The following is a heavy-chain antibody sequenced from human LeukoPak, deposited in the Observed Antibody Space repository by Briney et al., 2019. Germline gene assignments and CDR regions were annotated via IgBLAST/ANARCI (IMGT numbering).Heavy chain of an antibody. V-gene: IGHV4-39*01. D-gene: IGHD3-10*01. CDR2: VHYIEST. J-gene: IGHJ5*02. Sequence: SETLSLTCTVSGGFISSSIYYWDWIRQPPGKGLEWIGNVHYIESTYYNPSLKSRVTMSLDTSKNQFSLKLPSVTAADTAVYYCARHPGRSNWFDLWGQGILVTFSS. CDR3: ARHPGRSNWFDL. CDR1: GGFISSSIYY.